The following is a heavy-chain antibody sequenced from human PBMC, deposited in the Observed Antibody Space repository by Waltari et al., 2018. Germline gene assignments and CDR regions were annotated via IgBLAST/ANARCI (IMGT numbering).Heavy chain of an antibody. CDR2: IYRSGTT. D-gene: IGHD3-22*01. Sequence: QLLESGGGLVQPGGSLRLSCVASGFTFSDYAMSWVRQAPGKGLDWVAVIYRSGTTIYADSAKGRFTISRYNSENSVYLQMSSLRLDDTAVYHCVKGKYYYESWGYYPMDHWGQGTLVTVSS. CDR3: VKGKYYYESWGYYPMDH. CDR1: GFTFSDYA. V-gene: IGHV3-23*05. J-gene: IGHJ4*02.